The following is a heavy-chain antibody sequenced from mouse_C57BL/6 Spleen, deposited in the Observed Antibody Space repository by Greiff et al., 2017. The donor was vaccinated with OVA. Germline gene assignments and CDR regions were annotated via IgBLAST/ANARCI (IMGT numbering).Heavy chain of an antibody. D-gene: IGHD2-4*01. J-gene: IGHJ4*01. Sequence: EVKVEESGPGLVKPSQSLSLTCSVTGYSITSGYYWKWIRQSPGNKLEWMGNKSYDGSNNYNPSFKNRISITGDTSKNQFFLKLKSVTTEDTATYYCARDGDYGGAMDYWGQGTSVTVSS. CDR2: KSYDGSN. CDR3: ARDGDYGGAMDY. CDR1: GYSITSGYY. V-gene: IGHV3-6*01.